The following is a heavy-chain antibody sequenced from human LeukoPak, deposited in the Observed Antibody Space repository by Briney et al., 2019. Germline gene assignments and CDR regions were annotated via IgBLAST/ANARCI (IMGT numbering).Heavy chain of an antibody. CDR3: AKDRTYYYDSSGYYFDY. CDR1: GFSFSNAW. Sequence: GGSLRLSCAASGFSFSNAWMSWVRQAPGKGLECVGRIKSKTDGGTTDYAAPVKGRFTISRDNSKNTLYLQMNSLRAEDTAVYYCAKDRTYYYDSSGYYFDYWGQGTLVTVSS. V-gene: IGHV3-15*01. D-gene: IGHD3-22*01. J-gene: IGHJ4*02. CDR2: IKSKTDGGTT.